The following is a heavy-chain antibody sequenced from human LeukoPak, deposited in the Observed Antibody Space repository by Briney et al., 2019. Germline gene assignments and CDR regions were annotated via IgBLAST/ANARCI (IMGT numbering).Heavy chain of an antibody. CDR3: TPTQGSY. V-gene: IGHV3-49*03. D-gene: IGHD3-10*01. CDR2: IRSKAYGGTT. Sequence: LSLTCTVSGYSISSGYYWGWIRQPPGKGLEWVGFIRSKAYGGTTEYAASVKGRFTISRDDSTSIAYLQMNSLKTEDTAVYYCTPTQGSYWGQGTLVTVSS. CDR1: GYSISSGYY. J-gene: IGHJ4*02.